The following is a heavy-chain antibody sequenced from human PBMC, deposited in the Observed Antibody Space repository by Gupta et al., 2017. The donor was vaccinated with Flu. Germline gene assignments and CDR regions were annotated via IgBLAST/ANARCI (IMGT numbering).Heavy chain of an antibody. J-gene: IGHJ6*02. V-gene: IGHV3-9*01. CDR3: AKDKGYDFWSGPAVQEYGMDV. D-gene: IGHD3-3*01. CDR1: GFTFDDYA. Sequence: EVQLVESGGGLVQPGRSLRLSCAASGFTFDDYAMHWVRQAPGKGLEWVSGISWNSGSIGYADSVKGRFTISRDNAKNSLYLQMNSLRAEDTALYYCAKDKGYDFWSGPAVQEYGMDVWGQGTTVTVSS. CDR2: ISWNSGSI.